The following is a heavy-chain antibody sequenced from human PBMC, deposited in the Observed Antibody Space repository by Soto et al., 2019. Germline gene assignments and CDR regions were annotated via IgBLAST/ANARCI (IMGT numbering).Heavy chain of an antibody. CDR1: SGSISSGGYS. V-gene: IGHV4-30-2*06. CDR3: ASGSHVPHY. Sequence: QLQLQESGSGLVKPSQTLSLTCAVSSGSISSGGYSWSWIRQSPGKGLEWIGYISHSGSTYYNPHLKSRVTISVDRSKNQFALKLSSVTAADTAVYYCASGSHVPHYWGQGTLVTVSS. J-gene: IGHJ4*02. CDR2: ISHSGST. D-gene: IGHD6-6*01.